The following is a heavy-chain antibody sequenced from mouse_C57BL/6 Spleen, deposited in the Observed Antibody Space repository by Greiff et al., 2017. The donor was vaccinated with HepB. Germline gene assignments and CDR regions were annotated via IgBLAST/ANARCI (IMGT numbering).Heavy chain of an antibody. D-gene: IGHD1-1*01. CDR2: IRNKANNHAT. J-gene: IGHJ1*03. Sequence: EVKVEESGGGLVQPGGSMKLSCAASGFTFSDAWMDWVRQSPEKGLEWVAEIRNKANNHATYYAESVKGRFTISRDDSKSSVYLQMNSLRAEDTGIYYCTRYYYGSSYNWDFDGWGTGTTVTVSS. CDR3: TRYYYGSSYNWDFDG. V-gene: IGHV6-6*01. CDR1: GFTFSDAW.